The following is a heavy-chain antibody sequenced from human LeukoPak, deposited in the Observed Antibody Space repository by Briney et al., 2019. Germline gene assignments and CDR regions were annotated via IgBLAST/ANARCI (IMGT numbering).Heavy chain of an antibody. CDR1: GGSISSSNW. CDR3: ARTSVPGYSSGCYYFDY. Sequence: PSETLSLTCAVSGGSISSSNWWSWVRQPPGKGLEWIGEIYHSGSSNYNPSLKSRVTISVDKSKNQFSLKLSSVTAADTAVYYCARTSVPGYSSGCYYFDYWGQGTLVTVSS. J-gene: IGHJ4*02. V-gene: IGHV4-4*02. CDR2: IYHSGSS. D-gene: IGHD6-19*01.